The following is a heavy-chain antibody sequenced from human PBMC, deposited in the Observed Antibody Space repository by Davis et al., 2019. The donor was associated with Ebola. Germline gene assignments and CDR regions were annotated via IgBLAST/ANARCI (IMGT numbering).Heavy chain of an antibody. D-gene: IGHD1-1*01. CDR3: ARGLYPWELDY. CDR1: GGSVSGYY. V-gene: IGHV4-34*01. J-gene: IGHJ4*02. Sequence: SETLSLTCTVSGGSVSGYYWSWIRQPPGKGLEWIGEINHSGSTNYNPSLKSRVTISVDTSKNQFSLKLSSVTAADTAVYYCARGLYPWELDYWGQGTLVTVSS. CDR2: INHSGST.